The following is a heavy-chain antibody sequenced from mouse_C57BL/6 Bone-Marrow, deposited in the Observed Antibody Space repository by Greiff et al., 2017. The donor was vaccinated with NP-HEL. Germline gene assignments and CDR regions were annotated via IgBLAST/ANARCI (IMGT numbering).Heavy chain of an antibody. V-gene: IGHV5-4*03. CDR3: ARSSTVVPGDY. D-gene: IGHD1-1*01. Sequence: EVKLVESGGGLVKPGGSLKLSCAASGFTFSSYAMSWVRQTPEKRLEWVATISAGGSYTYYPDHVTGRFTISRDNAKNNLYLQMSHLKSEDTAMYYCARSSTVVPGDYWGQGTSVTVSS. CDR1: GFTFSSYA. CDR2: ISAGGSYT. J-gene: IGHJ4*01.